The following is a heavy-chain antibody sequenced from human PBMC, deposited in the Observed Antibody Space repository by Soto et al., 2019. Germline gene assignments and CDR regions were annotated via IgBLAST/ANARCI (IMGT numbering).Heavy chain of an antibody. Sequence: GESLKISCKGSGYSFTSYWISWVRQMPGKGLEWMGRIDPSDSYTNYSPSFQGHVTISADKSISTAYLQWSSLKASDTAMYYCARHTGITGTTWDYYYYGMDVWGQGTTVTV. D-gene: IGHD1-7*01. V-gene: IGHV5-10-1*01. CDR3: ARHTGITGTTWDYYYYGMDV. CDR1: GYSFTSYW. CDR2: IDPSDSYT. J-gene: IGHJ6*02.